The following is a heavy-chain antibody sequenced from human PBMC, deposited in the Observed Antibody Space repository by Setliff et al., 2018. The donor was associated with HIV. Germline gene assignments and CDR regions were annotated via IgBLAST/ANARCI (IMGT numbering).Heavy chain of an antibody. CDR1: GYTFTGYF. CDR3: ATKVHCTNGACLDAFDT. J-gene: IGHJ3*02. V-gene: IGHV1-2*06. CDR2: INPNSGGT. Sequence: ASVKVSCKASGYTFTGYFIHWVRQAPGQGLEWMGRINPNSGGTNYAQKFQGRVTMTRDTSVSTAHMELRRLRSDDTAVYYCATKVHCTNGACLDAFDTWGQGTMVTVSS. D-gene: IGHD2-8*01.